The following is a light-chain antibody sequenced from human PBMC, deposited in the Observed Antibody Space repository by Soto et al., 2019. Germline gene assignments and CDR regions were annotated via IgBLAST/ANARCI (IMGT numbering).Light chain of an antibody. CDR1: QSLLHSNGYNY. Sequence: DIVMTQSPLSLPVTPGEPASISCRSSQSLLHSNGYNYLDGYLQKPWQSPQLLIYLGSNRASGVTDRFSGGGSGTDFTQKISRVEAEDVGVYYGMQALPTPPDNFGQGTKLEIK. J-gene: IGKJ2*01. V-gene: IGKV2-28*01. CDR2: LGS. CDR3: MQALPTPPDN.